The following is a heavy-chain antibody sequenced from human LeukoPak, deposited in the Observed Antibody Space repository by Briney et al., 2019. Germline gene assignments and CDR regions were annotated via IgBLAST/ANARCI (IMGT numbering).Heavy chain of an antibody. V-gene: IGHV3-48*03. J-gene: IGHJ3*02. CDR3: ARESQSAYYFDSSGYEDAFDI. CDR1: GFTFSSYE. Sequence: GGSLRLSCAASGFTFSSYEMNWVRQAPGKGLEWVSYISSAGSTIYYADSVKGRFTISRDNAKNSLYLQMNSLRAEDTAVYYCARESQSAYYFDSSGYEDAFDIWGQGTMVTVSS. D-gene: IGHD3-22*01. CDR2: ISSAGSTI.